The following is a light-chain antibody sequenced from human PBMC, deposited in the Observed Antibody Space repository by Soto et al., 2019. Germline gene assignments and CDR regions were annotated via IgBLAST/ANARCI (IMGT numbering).Light chain of an antibody. J-gene: IGLJ3*02. Sequence: QSALTQPASVSGSPGQSITISCTGTSSDVGLYKYVSWYQQHPGKAPKLMIYEVNNRPSGVSSRFSGSKSGNTASLTISGLQPDDEADYYCTSYTRSSTVVFGGGTKLTVL. V-gene: IGLV2-14*03. CDR1: SSDVGLYKY. CDR3: TSYTRSSTVV. CDR2: EVN.